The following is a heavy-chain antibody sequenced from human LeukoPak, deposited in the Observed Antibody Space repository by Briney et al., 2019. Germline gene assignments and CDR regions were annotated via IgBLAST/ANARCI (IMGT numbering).Heavy chain of an antibody. CDR2: INPNSGDT. CDR1: GYTXTGYY. CDR3: ATQRGSYLWGTDFDY. D-gene: IGHD3-16*01. J-gene: IGHJ4*02. V-gene: IGHV1-2*02. Sequence: ASVKVSCKASGYTXTGYYMHGVRQAPGQGLEWMGWINPNSGDTKYAQKFQGRVTMTRDTSISTAYMELSRLRSDDTAVYYCATQRGSYLWGTDFDYWGQGTLVTVSS.